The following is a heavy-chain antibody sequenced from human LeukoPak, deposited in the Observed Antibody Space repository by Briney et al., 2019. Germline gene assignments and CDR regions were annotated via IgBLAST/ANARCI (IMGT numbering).Heavy chain of an antibody. J-gene: IGHJ6*04. CDR1: GFTFSSYE. V-gene: IGHV3-48*03. CDR3: AELGITMIGGV. CDR2: ISSSGSTI. Sequence: GGSLRLSCAASGFTFSSYEMNWVRQAPGKRLEWVSYISSSGSTIYYADSVKGRFTISRDNAKNSLYLQMNSLRAEDTAVYYCAELGITMIGGVWGKGTTVAISS. D-gene: IGHD3-10*02.